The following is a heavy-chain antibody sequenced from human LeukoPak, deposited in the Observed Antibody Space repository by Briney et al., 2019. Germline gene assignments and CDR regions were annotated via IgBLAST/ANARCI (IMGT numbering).Heavy chain of an antibody. CDR2: IWSDGSNK. Sequence: GGSLRLSCAASGFTFSSHGMHWVRQAPGKELEWVAVIWSDGSNKYYADSVKGQFTISRDNSKNTLYLQMNSLRAEDTAVYYCARGGYPLLYYYYGMDVWGQGTTVTVSS. V-gene: IGHV3-33*01. D-gene: IGHD5-18*01. J-gene: IGHJ6*02. CDR1: GFTFSSHG. CDR3: ARGGYPLLYYYYGMDV.